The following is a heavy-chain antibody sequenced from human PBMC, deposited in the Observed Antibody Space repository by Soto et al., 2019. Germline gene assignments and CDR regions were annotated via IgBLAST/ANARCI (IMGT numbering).Heavy chain of an antibody. J-gene: IGHJ4*02. CDR3: ARDPPPYYYDSSGYYYGFDY. D-gene: IGHD3-22*01. Sequence: SVKVSCKASGGTFSSYAISWVRQAPGQGLEWMGGIIPIFGTANYAQKFQGRVTITADESTSTAYMELSSLRSEDTAVYYCARDPPPYYYDSSGYYYGFDYWGQGTLVTVSS. CDR1: GGTFSSYA. V-gene: IGHV1-69*13. CDR2: IIPIFGTA.